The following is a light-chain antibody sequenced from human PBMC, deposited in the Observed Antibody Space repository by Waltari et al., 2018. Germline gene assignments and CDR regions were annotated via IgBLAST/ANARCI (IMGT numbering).Light chain of an antibody. CDR3: CSYAGSYTWV. Sequence: QSALTQPASVSGSPGPSITISCPGTSSDVGTYNLVSWYQQYPGKAPKVMIYDDNRRPSGVSDRFSGSKSGNTASLTISGVQAEDEADYYCCSYAGSYTWVFGGGTKLTVL. J-gene: IGLJ3*02. CDR2: DDN. CDR1: SSDVGTYNL. V-gene: IGLV2-23*01.